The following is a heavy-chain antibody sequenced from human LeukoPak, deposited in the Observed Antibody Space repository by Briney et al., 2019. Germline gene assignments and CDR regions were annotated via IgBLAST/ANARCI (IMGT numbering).Heavy chain of an antibody. CDR3: ARVLSSSGWSSLDY. D-gene: IGHD6-19*01. CDR2: IHQNGDT. Sequence: SETLSLTCTASGYSVRSGYWWGWFRQPPGKGLEWIGSIHQNGDTYYSPSVKSRVTVSVDTSKNQFSLKLTSVTATDTAVYYCARVLSSSGWSSLDYWGQGTLVTVSS. J-gene: IGHJ4*02. V-gene: IGHV4-38-2*02. CDR1: GYSVRSGYW.